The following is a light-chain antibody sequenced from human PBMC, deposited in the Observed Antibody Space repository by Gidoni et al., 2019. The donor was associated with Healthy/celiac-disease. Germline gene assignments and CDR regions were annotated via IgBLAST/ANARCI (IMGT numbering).Light chain of an antibody. V-gene: IGKV3-11*01. J-gene: IGKJ4*01. CDR1: QSVSSY. CDR2: DAS. Sequence: MLTQSPATLSLSPGERATLSCRASQSVSSYLAWYQQKPGQAPRLLIYDASNRATGIPARFSGSGSGTDCTLTISSLEPEDFAVYYCQQRSNWPLTFGGGTKVEIK. CDR3: QQRSNWPLT.